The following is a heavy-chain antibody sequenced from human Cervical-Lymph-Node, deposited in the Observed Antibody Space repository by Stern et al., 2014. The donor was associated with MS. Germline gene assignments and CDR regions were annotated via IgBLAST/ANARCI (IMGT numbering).Heavy chain of an antibody. J-gene: IGHJ6*02. CDR3: ARDGRHTNNFGLDV. CDR1: GGTFNVYA. Sequence: VQLVESGAEVKKPGSSVKVSCKASGGTFNVYAINWLRQAPGQGLEWMGGIITVIGRTNYAQNFQGRVTITADESTRTSSMQLSSLRSDDTAVYYCARDGRHTNNFGLDVWGQGTTVTVSS. CDR2: IITVIGRT. V-gene: IGHV1-69*01.